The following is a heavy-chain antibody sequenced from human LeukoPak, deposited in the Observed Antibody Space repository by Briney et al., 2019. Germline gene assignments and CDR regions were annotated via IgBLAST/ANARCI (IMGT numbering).Heavy chain of an antibody. CDR2: IYYSGST. D-gene: IGHD1-14*01. CDR3: ARGSPVYNDAFDI. Sequence: SQTLSLTCTVSGGSISSGGYYWSWIRQHPGKGLEWIGYIYYSGSTYYNPSLKSRVTISVDTSKNQFSLKLSSVTAADTAVYYCARGSPVYNDAFDIWGQGTMVTVSS. V-gene: IGHV4-31*03. J-gene: IGHJ3*02. CDR1: GGSISSGGYY.